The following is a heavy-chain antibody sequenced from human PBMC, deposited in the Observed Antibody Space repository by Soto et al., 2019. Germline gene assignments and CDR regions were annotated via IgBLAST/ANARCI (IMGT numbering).Heavy chain of an antibody. CDR2: IYYSGST. CDR3: ASSYCSSTSGPAVVDY. Sequence: QVQLQESGPGLVKPSQTLSLTCTVSGGSISSGDYYWSWIRQPPGKGLEWIGYIYYSGSTYYNPSRKSRVTIAVDTSKNQFSLKLSSVTAADTAVYYCASSYCSSTSGPAVVDYWGQGTLVTVSS. CDR1: GGSISSGDYY. V-gene: IGHV4-30-4*01. J-gene: IGHJ4*02. D-gene: IGHD2-2*01.